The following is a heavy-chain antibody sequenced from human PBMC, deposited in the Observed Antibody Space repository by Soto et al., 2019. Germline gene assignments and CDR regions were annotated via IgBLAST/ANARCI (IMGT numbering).Heavy chain of an antibody. D-gene: IGHD6-6*01. J-gene: IGHJ4*02. CDR1: GFTFSSYG. Sequence: GGSVRLSCAASGFTFSSYGMHWVRQAPGKGLEWVAVISYDGSNKYYADSVKGRFTISRDNSKNTLYLQMNSLRAEDTAVYYCAKVSPTTVSIAASPMDYWGQGTLVTVSS. V-gene: IGHV3-30*18. CDR2: ISYDGSNK. CDR3: AKVSPTTVSIAASPMDY.